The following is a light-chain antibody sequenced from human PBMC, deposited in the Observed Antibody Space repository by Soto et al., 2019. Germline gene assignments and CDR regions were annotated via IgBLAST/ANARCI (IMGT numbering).Light chain of an antibody. V-gene: IGLV1-40*01. J-gene: IGLJ1*01. CDR2: DNT. CDR1: SANIGASYD. CDR3: QSYNRSLSGSRV. Sequence: VLTQPPSVSQPLWHKLTISCPGSSANIGASYDLHRYQHHPRTAPKLLIYDNTSRPYEDPDRVSDSKAGTSPSLAIPGVQAEDEADYDCQSYNRSLSGSRVFGTGTKV.